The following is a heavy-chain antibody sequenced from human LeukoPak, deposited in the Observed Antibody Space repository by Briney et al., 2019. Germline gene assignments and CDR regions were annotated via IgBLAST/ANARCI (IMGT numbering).Heavy chain of an antibody. CDR3: AGAGAYRFDN. Sequence: PGGSLRLSCAASGFTFTDYWMHWVRQAPGKGLVWVSIINTDTRGTYYADSVKGRFTISRDNAKNTLYLQMNCLRAEDTAVYYRAGAGAYRFDNWGQGTLVTVSS. V-gene: IGHV3-74*01. CDR2: INTDTRGT. D-gene: IGHD3-16*01. J-gene: IGHJ4*02. CDR1: GFTFTDYW.